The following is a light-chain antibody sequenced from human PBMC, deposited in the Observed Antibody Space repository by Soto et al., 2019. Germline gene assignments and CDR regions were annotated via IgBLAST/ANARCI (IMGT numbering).Light chain of an antibody. CDR1: SSDVGAYNY. Sequence: QSALTQPPSASGSPGQSVTISCTGTSSDVGAYNYVSWYQQHPGKAPKVMISEVSKRPSGVPDRFSGSKSGNTASLTVSGLQAEDEADYYCSSFAGSNEVVFGGGTKLTVL. J-gene: IGLJ3*02. V-gene: IGLV2-8*01. CDR3: SSFAGSNEVV. CDR2: EVS.